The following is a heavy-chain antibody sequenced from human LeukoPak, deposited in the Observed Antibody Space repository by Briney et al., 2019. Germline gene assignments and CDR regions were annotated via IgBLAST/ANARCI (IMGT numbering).Heavy chain of an antibody. CDR1: GFTFSDYW. Sequence: GGSLRPSCAASGFTFSDYWMTWVRQAPGRGLECMANIKEDGSETYYVDSVEGRFTISRDNAKNSLYLQMNSLRAEDTAVYYCARATIFGVVSALGPLDSWGQGTLVTVSS. CDR3: ARATIFGVVSALGPLDS. CDR2: IKEDGSET. J-gene: IGHJ4*02. D-gene: IGHD3-3*01. V-gene: IGHV3-7*01.